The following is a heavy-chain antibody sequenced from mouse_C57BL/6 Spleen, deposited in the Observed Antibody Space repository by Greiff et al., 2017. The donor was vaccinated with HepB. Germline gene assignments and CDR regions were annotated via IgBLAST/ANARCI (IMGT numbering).Heavy chain of an antibody. Sequence: QVQLQQSGAELVKPGASVKISCKASGYAFSSYWMNWVKQGPGKGLEWIGQIYPGDGDTNYNGKFKGKATLTADKSSSTAYMQLSSLTSEDSAVYFCARSGAQGFAYWGQGTLVTVSA. J-gene: IGHJ3*01. CDR3: ARSGAQGFAY. CDR2: IYPGDGDT. CDR1: GYAFSSYW. D-gene: IGHD1-3*01. V-gene: IGHV1-80*01.